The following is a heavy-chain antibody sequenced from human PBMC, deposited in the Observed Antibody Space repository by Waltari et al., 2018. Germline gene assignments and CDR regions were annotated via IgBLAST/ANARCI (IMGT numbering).Heavy chain of an antibody. CDR1: GFTFSSYA. V-gene: IGHV3-23*01. CDR3: AKSYDWLLFALDY. Sequence: EVQLLESGGGLVQPGGSLRLSCAASGFTFSSYAMSWVRQAPGKGLEWVSAISGSGGSTYYADSVKGRFTSSRDNSKNTLYLQMNSLRAEDTAVYYCAKSYDWLLFALDYWGQGTLVTVSS. D-gene: IGHD3-9*01. J-gene: IGHJ4*02. CDR2: ISGSGGST.